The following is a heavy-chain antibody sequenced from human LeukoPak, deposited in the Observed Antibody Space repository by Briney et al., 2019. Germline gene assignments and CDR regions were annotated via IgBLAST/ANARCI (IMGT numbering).Heavy chain of an antibody. J-gene: IGHJ6*02. CDR1: GFTFDDYA. CDR2: ISWNSGNI. CDR3: AKDGGGYSYYGMDV. D-gene: IGHD5-12*01. V-gene: IGHV3-9*01. Sequence: GGSLRLSCAASGFTFDDYAMHWVRQAPGKGLEWVSGISWNSGNIGYADSMKGRFTISGDNAKNSLYLQMNSLRAEDTALYYCAKDGGGYSYYGMDVWGQGTTVTVSS.